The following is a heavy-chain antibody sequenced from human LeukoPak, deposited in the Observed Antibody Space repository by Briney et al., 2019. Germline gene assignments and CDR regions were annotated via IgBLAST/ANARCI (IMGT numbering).Heavy chain of an antibody. CDR2: IYHSGST. CDR1: GGSISSGGYY. CDR3: ATQDVLTGYSNIDY. Sequence: SETLSLTCTVSGGSISSGGYYWSWIRQPPGKGLEWIGYIYHSGSTYYNPSLKSRVTISVDRSKNQFSLKLSSVTAADTAVYYCATQDVLTGYSNIDYWGQGTLVTVSS. D-gene: IGHD3-9*01. J-gene: IGHJ4*02. V-gene: IGHV4-30-2*01.